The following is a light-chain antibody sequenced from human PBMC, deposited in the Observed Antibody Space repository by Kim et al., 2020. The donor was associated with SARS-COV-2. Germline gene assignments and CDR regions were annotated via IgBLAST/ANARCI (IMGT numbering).Light chain of an antibody. J-gene: IGKJ4*01. CDR3: QQYKNYPLT. V-gene: IGKV1-5*03. Sequence: GDGVTITCRASQSITGSLAWYQQKAGKAPKVLIYKASSLKSGVPSRFSGSGSGTEFTLTISSLQPDDFATYYCQQYKNYPLTFGGGTKVDIK. CDR2: KAS. CDR1: QSITGS.